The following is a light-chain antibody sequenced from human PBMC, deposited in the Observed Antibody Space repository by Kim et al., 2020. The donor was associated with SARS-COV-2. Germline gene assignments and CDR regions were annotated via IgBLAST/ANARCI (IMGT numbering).Light chain of an antibody. V-gene: IGKV1-17*01. CDR1: QGIRSD. CDR2: GAS. Sequence: DIQMTQSPSSLSASLGDRVTITCRASQGIRSDLDWYQQKPGRAPTRLMFGASTLESGVPSRFSGSGSGTEFTLTISSLQPEDFATYYCLQHHAYPRTFGQGTKVDIK. J-gene: IGKJ1*01. CDR3: LQHHAYPRT.